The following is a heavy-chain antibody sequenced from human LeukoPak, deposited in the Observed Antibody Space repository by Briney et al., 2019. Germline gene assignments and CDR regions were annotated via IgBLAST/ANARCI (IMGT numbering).Heavy chain of an antibody. D-gene: IGHD6-13*01. CDR1: GFTFSNYW. CDR3: ARDGRQAADYYYHGMDV. J-gene: IGHJ6*02. V-gene: IGHV3-74*03. CDR2: INSDGSGT. Sequence: GSLRLSCATSGFTFSNYWMHWVRQVPGKGLVWVSRINSDGSGTEYADFVRGRFTISRDNAKNTLYLHMNSLRAEDTAIYYCARDGRQAADYYYHGMDVWGQGTTVTVSS.